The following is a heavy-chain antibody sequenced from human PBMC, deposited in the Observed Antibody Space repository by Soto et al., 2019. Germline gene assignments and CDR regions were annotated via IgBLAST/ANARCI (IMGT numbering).Heavy chain of an antibody. Sequence: SETLSLTCDVYGGSFSGYYWSWIRQSPGKGLEWIGQIKHSGGTNYNPLLKSRVTISVDTPRNQFSLKLSSVTAADTAVYYCARQESLYDSSGYYFGWFDPWGQGTLVTVSS. D-gene: IGHD3-22*01. CDR1: GGSFSGYY. CDR2: IKHSGGT. CDR3: ARQESLYDSSGYYFGWFDP. V-gene: IGHV4-34*01. J-gene: IGHJ5*02.